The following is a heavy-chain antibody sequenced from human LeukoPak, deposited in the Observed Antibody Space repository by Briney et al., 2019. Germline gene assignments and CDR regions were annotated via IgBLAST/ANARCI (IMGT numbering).Heavy chain of an antibody. CDR2: ISAYNGNT. CDR3: ARDLGSLLWFGELLYSYFDY. D-gene: IGHD3-10*01. J-gene: IGHJ4*02. V-gene: IGHV1-18*01. Sequence: ASVKVSCKASGYTFTSYGISWVRQAPGQGLEWMGWISAYNGNTSYAQKLQGRVTMTTDTSTSTAYMELRSLRSDDTAVYYCARDLGSLLWFGELLYSYFDYWGQGTLVTVSS. CDR1: GYTFTSYG.